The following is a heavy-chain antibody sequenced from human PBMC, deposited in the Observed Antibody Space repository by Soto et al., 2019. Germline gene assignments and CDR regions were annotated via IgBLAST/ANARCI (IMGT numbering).Heavy chain of an antibody. Sequence: ASVKVSCKASGYTFTGYYMHWVRQAPGQGLEWMGWINPNSGGTNYAQKFQGRVTMTRDTSISTAYIELSRLRSDDTAVYYCARTTIGVGATDAFDIWGQGTMVTVSS. CDR2: INPNSGGT. CDR3: ARTTIGVGATDAFDI. V-gene: IGHV1-2*02. CDR1: GYTFTGYY. J-gene: IGHJ3*02. D-gene: IGHD1-26*01.